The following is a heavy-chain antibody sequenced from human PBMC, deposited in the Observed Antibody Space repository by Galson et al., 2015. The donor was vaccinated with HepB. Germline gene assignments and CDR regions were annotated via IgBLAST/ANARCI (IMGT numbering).Heavy chain of an antibody. CDR3: SREGYYDRGDAFDI. D-gene: IGHD3-10*02. CDR1: GDSGVIFSRNW. V-gene: IGHV3-7*03. J-gene: IGHJ3*02. CDR2: IKQDGSEK. Sequence: SLRLSCAASGDSGVIFSRNWMSWVRQAPGKGLEWVANIKQDGSEKYYVDSVKGRFTISRDNAKNSLYLQMNSLRAEDTAVYYCSREGYYDRGDAFDIWGQGTMVTVSS.